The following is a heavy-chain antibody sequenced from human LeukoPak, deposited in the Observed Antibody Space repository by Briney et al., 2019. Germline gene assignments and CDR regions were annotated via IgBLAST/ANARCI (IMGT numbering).Heavy chain of an antibody. J-gene: IGHJ6*02. CDR2: ISWNSGSI. Sequence: GGSLSLPCEASGFTFNVYACPWFGKPQGKGLGGASVISWNSGSIGYADSVKGRFTISRDNAKNSLYLQMNSLRAEDTALYYCAKDGYLGYYYYGMDVWGQGTTVTVSS. D-gene: IGHD2-15*01. V-gene: IGHV3-9*01. CDR1: GFTFNVYA. CDR3: AKDGYLGYYYYGMDV.